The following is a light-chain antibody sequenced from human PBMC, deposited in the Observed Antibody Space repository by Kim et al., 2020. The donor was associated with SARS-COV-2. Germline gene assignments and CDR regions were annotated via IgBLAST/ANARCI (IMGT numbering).Light chain of an antibody. V-gene: IGKV3-20*01. CDR1: QTVSRNQ. CDR2: GAS. J-gene: IGKJ1*01. Sequence: LPPGERATLSCRASQTVSRNQLAWYQQKPGQAPRLLIYGASRRATGIPDRFSGGGSGTDFTLTIGSLEPEDFAVYYCQQYGHSRTFGQGTKVDIK. CDR3: QQYGHSRT.